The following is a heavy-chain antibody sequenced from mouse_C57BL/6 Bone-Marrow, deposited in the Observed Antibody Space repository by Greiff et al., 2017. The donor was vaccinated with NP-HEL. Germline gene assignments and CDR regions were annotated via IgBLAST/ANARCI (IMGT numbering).Heavy chain of an antibody. V-gene: IGHV1-9*01. J-gene: IGHJ2*01. Sequence: VQRVESGAELMKPGASVKLSCKATGYTFTGYWIEWVKQRPGHGLEWIGEILPGSGSTYYNEKFKGKATFTADTSSNTAYMQLSSLTTEDSAIYYCARDHYGSSYFDYWGQGTTLTVSS. CDR3: ARDHYGSSYFDY. CDR2: ILPGSGST. D-gene: IGHD1-1*01. CDR1: GYTFTGYW.